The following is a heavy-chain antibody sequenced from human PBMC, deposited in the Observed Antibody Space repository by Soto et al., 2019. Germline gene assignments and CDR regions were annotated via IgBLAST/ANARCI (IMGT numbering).Heavy chain of an antibody. CDR1: GFTFSSYG. V-gene: IGHV3-30*18. CDR2: ISYDGSNK. J-gene: IGHJ3*02. D-gene: IGHD3-10*01. Sequence: GGSLRLSCAASGFTFSSYGMHWVRQAPGKGLEWVAVISYDGSNKYYADSVKGRFTISSDNSKNTLYLQMNSLRAEDTAVYYCAKGGHYGSGSFDAFDIWGQGTMVTVSS. CDR3: AKGGHYGSGSFDAFDI.